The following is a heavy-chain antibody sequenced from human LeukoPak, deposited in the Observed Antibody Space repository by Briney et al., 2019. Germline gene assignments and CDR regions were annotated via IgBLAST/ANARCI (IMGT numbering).Heavy chain of an antibody. CDR2: IIPIFGTA. Sequence: SVKVSCKASGGTFSSYAISWVRQAPGQGLEWMGGIIPIFGTANYAQKFQGRVTITADESTSTAYMELSSLRSEDTAVYYCARLSGYYYSGGGDFDYWGQGTLVTVSS. D-gene: IGHD3-22*01. CDR3: ARLSGYYYSGGGDFDY. CDR1: GGTFSSYA. V-gene: IGHV1-69*13. J-gene: IGHJ4*02.